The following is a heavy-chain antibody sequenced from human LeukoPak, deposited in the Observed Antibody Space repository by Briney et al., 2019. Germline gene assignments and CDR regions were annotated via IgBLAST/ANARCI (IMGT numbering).Heavy chain of an antibody. CDR1: GYIFTPHH. CDR2: VSAANNP. D-gene: IGHD1-26*01. J-gene: IGHJ4*02. Sequence: GASVKVSCKTSGYIFTPHHIHWMRQAPGQGLELLGWVSAANNPEYSQKFQGRVVITRDASATTSYLELNSLRSEDTAVYYCAGLSGSYLYSDYWGQGTLVTVSS. V-gene: IGHV1-3*01. CDR3: AGLSGSYLYSDY.